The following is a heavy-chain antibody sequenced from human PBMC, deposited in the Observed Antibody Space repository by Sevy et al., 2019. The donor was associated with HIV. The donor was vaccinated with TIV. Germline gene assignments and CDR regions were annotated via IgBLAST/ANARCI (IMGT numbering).Heavy chain of an antibody. Sequence: RGCLRLSCAASGFTFSSYAMSWVRQAPGKGLERVSAISGSGGSTYYADSVKGRFTISRDNSKNTLYLQMNSLRAEDTAVYYCAKCPGRQWLASGYFQHWGQGTLVIVSS. CDR2: ISGSGGST. J-gene: IGHJ1*01. D-gene: IGHD6-19*01. CDR1: GFTFSSYA. CDR3: AKCPGRQWLASGYFQH. V-gene: IGHV3-23*01.